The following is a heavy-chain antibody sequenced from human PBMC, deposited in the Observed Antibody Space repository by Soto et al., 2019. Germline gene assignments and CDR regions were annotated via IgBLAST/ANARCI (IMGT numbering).Heavy chain of an antibody. D-gene: IGHD6-6*01. J-gene: IGHJ6*02. CDR2: IKSKTDGGTT. Sequence: GGSLRLSCAASGFTFSNAWMNWVRQAPGKGLEWVGRIKSKTDGGTTDYAAPVKGRFTISRDDSKNTLYLQMNSLKTEDTAVYYCTTLSIAAPIGGYYYYGMDVWGQGTTVTVSS. CDR1: GFTFSNAW. V-gene: IGHV3-15*07. CDR3: TTLSIAAPIGGYYYYGMDV.